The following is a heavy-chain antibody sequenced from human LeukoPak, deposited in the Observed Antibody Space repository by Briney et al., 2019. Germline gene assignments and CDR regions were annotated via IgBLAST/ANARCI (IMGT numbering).Heavy chain of an antibody. V-gene: IGHV3-7*05. J-gene: IGHJ4*02. CDR2: IKQDGSEK. Sequence: GGSLRLSCAASGFTFSSYWVSWVRQAPGKGLEWVANIKQDGSEKYYVDSVKGRFTISRDNAKNSLYLQMNSLRAEDTAVYYCAREEYYYDSSGYYYFLPRSYYFDYWGQGTLVTVSS. CDR1: GFTFSSYW. CDR3: AREEYYYDSSGYYYFLPRSYYFDY. D-gene: IGHD3-22*01.